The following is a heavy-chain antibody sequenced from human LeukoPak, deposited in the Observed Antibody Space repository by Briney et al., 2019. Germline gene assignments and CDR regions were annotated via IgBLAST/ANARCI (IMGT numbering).Heavy chain of an antibody. CDR3: ARVSSSWYGPYYGMDV. D-gene: IGHD6-13*01. V-gene: IGHV7-4-1*02. CDR2: INTNTGNP. Sequence: ASVKVSCKASGYTFTSYAMNWVRQAPGQGLEWMGWINTNTGNPTYAQGFTGRFVLSLDASVSTAYLQISSLKAEDTAVYYCARVSSSWYGPYYGMDVWGQGTTVTVSS. J-gene: IGHJ6*02. CDR1: GYTFTSYA.